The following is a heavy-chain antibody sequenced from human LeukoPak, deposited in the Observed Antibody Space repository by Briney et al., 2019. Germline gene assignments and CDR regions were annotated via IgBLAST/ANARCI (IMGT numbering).Heavy chain of an antibody. D-gene: IGHD3-22*01. V-gene: IGHV1-8*01. CDR3: ARETRNQYDTNGYLFPKNAFDI. CDR1: GYTFTSYD. J-gene: IGHJ3*02. CDR2: MSPNSGNT. Sequence: ASVKVSCKASGYTFTSYDVNWVRQATGQGLEWMGWMSPNSGNTGYAQKFQGRVTMTRDTSISTAYMGLSSLTSEDTAMYFCARETRNQYDTNGYLFPKNAFDIWGQGTMVTVSS.